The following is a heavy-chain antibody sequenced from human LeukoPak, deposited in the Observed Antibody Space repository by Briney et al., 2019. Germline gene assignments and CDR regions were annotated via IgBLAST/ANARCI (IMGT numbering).Heavy chain of an antibody. V-gene: IGHV4-4*07. Sequence: SGTLSLTCTVSGGSISSYYWSWIRQPAGKGLEWIGRIYTSGSTNYNPSLKSRVTMSVDASKNQFSLKLSSVTAADTAVYYCARVRVVPAAKYNWFDPWGQGTLVTVSS. D-gene: IGHD2-2*01. J-gene: IGHJ5*02. CDR1: GGSISSYY. CDR2: IYTSGST. CDR3: ARVRVVPAAKYNWFDP.